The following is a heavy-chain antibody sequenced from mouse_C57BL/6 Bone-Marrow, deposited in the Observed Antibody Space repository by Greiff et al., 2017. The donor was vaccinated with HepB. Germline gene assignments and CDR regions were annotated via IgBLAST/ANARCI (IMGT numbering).Heavy chain of an antibody. CDR3: AKITTVVDGDY. CDR1: GFTFSDYG. D-gene: IGHD1-1*01. V-gene: IGHV5-17*01. CDR2: ISSGSSTI. J-gene: IGHJ4*01. Sequence: EVQLVESGGGLVKPGGSLKLSCAASGFTFSDYGMHWVRQAPEKGLEWVAYISSGSSTIYYADTVKGRFTISRDNAKNTLFLQMTSLRSEDTAMYYCAKITTVVDGDYWGQGTSVTVSS.